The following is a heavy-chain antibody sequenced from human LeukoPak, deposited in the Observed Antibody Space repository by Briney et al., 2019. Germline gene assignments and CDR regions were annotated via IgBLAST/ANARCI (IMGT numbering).Heavy chain of an antibody. CDR3: ARDRGSADYYGMDV. CDR2: ISYDGSNK. V-gene: IGHV3-30-3*01. J-gene: IGHJ6*02. Sequence: PGRSLRLSCAASGFTFSSYAMHWVRQAPGKGPEWVAVISYDGSNKYYADSVKGRFTISRDNSKNTLYLQMNSLRAEDTAVYYCARDRGSADYYGMDVWGQGTTVTVSS. D-gene: IGHD2-15*01. CDR1: GFTFSSYA.